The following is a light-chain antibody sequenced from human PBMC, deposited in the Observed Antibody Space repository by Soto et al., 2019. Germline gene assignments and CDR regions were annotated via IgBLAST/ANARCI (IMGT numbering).Light chain of an antibody. CDR1: QSVSSH. CDR3: QQRSSAIT. J-gene: IGKJ5*01. CDR2: DAS. V-gene: IGKV3-11*01. Sequence: ALTQSPGTLSSSPVERATLSCRASQSVSSHLAWFQQRPGQAPRLLIYDASNRATGIPARFSGRGSGTDFTLTISSLEPEDFAVYYCQQRSSAITFGQGTRLEIK.